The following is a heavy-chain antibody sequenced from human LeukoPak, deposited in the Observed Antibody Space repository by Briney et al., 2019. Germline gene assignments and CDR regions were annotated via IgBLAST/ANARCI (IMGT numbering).Heavy chain of an antibody. CDR3: ARGGLVL. J-gene: IGHJ4*02. Sequence: GGSLRLSCAASGFIFRDYFMSWIRQTPGKGLEWVAYISNSGSIKYHRDSVKGRFTISRDNARQSLSLQMNSLGTDDTAVYYCARGGLVLWGQGTLVTVSS. CDR1: GFIFRDYF. CDR2: ISNSGSIK. D-gene: IGHD3-16*01. V-gene: IGHV3-11*01.